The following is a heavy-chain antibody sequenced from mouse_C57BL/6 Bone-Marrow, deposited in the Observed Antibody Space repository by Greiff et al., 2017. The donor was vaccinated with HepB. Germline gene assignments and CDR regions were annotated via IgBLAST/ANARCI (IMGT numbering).Heavy chain of an antibody. J-gene: IGHJ2*01. V-gene: IGHV1-5*01. D-gene: IGHD1-1*01. CDR2: IYPGNSDT. CDR1: GYTFTSYW. Sequence: EVQLQQSGTVLARPGASVKMSCKTSGYTFTSYWMHWVNQRPGQGLEWIGAIYPGNSDTSYNQKFKGKAKLTAVTSASTAYMELSSLTHEDSAVYYCTRVYYYGSSYGPDYWGQGTTLTVSS. CDR3: TRVYYYGSSYGPDY.